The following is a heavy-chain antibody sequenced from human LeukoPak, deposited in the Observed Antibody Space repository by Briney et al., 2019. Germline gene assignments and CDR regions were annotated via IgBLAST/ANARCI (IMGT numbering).Heavy chain of an antibody. D-gene: IGHD1-26*01. CDR2: IYHSGST. CDR3: ARVRVGATSWWFDP. CDR1: GDSISSSNW. J-gene: IGHJ5*02. V-gene: IGHV4-4*02. Sequence: SETLSLTCAVSGDSISSSNWWSWVRQPPGKGLEWIGEIYHSGSTNYNPSLKSRVTISVDKSKNQFSLKLSSVTAADTAVYYCARVRVGATSWWFDPWGQGTLVTVSS.